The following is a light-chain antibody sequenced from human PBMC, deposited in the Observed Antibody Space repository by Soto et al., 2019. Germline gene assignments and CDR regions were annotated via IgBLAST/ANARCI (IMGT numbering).Light chain of an antibody. CDR1: QSVKSNF. V-gene: IGKV3-20*01. J-gene: IGKJ2*01. CDR2: GAS. CDR3: QQYGSSPYT. Sequence: EIVLTQSPGTLSLSPGERATLSCRASQSVKSNFLAWYQQKPGQAPRLFIYGASSRATGIPDRFSGSGSGTDFTLTISRLEPEDFAVYYCQQYGSSPYTFGQGTKLEIK.